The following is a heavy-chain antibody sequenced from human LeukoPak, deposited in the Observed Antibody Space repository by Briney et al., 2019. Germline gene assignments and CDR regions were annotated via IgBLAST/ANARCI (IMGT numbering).Heavy chain of an antibody. J-gene: IGHJ4*02. Sequence: GGSLRLSCAASGFTFSSYWMSWVRQAPGKGLEWVANIKQDGSEKYYVDSVKGRSTISRDNAKNSLYLQMNSLRAEDTAVYYCAREGNQWLELYYFDYWGQGTLVTVSS. CDR1: GFTFSSYW. V-gene: IGHV3-7*01. CDR3: AREGNQWLELYYFDY. D-gene: IGHD6-19*01. CDR2: IKQDGSEK.